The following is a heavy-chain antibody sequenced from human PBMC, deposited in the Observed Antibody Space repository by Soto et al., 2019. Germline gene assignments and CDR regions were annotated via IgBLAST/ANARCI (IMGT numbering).Heavy chain of an antibody. V-gene: IGHV4-59*08. J-gene: IGHJ5*02. CDR2: IYYSGST. Sequence: SETLSLTCTVSGGSISSYYWSWIRQPPGKGLEWIGYIYYSGSTNYNPSLKSRVTISVDTSKNQFSLKLSSVTAADTAVYYCARLMITFGGVIVNRWFDPWGQGTLVTVSS. CDR3: ARLMITFGGVIVNRWFDP. D-gene: IGHD3-16*02. CDR1: GGSISSYY.